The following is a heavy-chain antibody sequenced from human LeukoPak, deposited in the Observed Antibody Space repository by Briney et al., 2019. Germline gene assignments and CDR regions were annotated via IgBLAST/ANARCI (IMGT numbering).Heavy chain of an antibody. J-gene: IGHJ6*02. CDR3: ARYPPGYYGMDV. CDR2: IYPGGSEV. Sequence: GESLKISCKGSGYSFTTYWIGWVRQMPGRTLEWIGIIYPGGSEVRYSPSLQGLVTISADKSISTAYLQWSSLKASDNAIYYCARYPPGYYGMDVWGQGTTVTVSS. CDR1: GYSFTTYW. V-gene: IGHV5-51*01.